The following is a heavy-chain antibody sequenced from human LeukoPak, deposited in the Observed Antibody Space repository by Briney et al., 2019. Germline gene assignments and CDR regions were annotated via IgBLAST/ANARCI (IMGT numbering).Heavy chain of an antibody. Sequence: GGSLRLSCAASGFSFSTYWMSWVRQAPGKGLEWVAKIKQDGRETYYVDSVNGRFTLSRDKAKNSMYLQMNRLTAADTAINYCARELGSHYGMDVWGQGTTVTVSS. CDR3: ARELGSHYGMDV. CDR2: IKQDGRET. CDR1: GFSFSTYW. J-gene: IGHJ6*02. D-gene: IGHD2-15*01. V-gene: IGHV3-7*04.